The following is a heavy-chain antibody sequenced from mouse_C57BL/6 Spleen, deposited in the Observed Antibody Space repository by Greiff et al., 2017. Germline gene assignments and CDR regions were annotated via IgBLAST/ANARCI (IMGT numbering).Heavy chain of an antibody. D-gene: IGHD1-1*01. Sequence: EVQLQESGPELVKPGASVKIPCKASGYTFTDYNMDWVKQSHGKSLEWIGDINPNNGGTIYNQKFKGKATLTVDKSSSTAYMELRSLTSEDTAVYYCARRGYYYGSSYLYWYFDVWGTGTTVTVSS. J-gene: IGHJ1*03. CDR3: ARRGYYYGSSYLYWYFDV. CDR2: INPNNGGT. CDR1: GYTFTDYN. V-gene: IGHV1-18*01.